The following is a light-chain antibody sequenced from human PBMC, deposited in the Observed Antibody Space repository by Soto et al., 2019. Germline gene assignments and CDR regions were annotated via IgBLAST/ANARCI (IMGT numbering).Light chain of an antibody. CDR3: QQRSNWPWT. Sequence: IVLTQSPATLSLSPGERATLSCRASQSVSSYLSWYQQKPGQAPRLLMYDSSNRATGIPARFRGSGSVTDFTLTISSLAPEDFAVYYCQQRSNWPWTFGQGTKVEIQ. CDR2: DSS. J-gene: IGKJ1*01. V-gene: IGKV3-11*01. CDR1: QSVSSY.